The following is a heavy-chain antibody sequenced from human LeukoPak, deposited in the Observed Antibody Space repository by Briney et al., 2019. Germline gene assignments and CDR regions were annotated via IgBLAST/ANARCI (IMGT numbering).Heavy chain of an antibody. J-gene: IGHJ4*02. Sequence: PGGSLRLSCAASGFTFRSYGMTWVRQAPGKGLEWVSAFSGSGGNTYYADSVKGRFTISRDNSKNTLYLQMNTLRAEDTAVYYCAKTGSSRFDYWGQGTLVTVSS. V-gene: IGHV3-23*01. CDR2: FSGSGGNT. CDR3: AKTGSSRFDY. D-gene: IGHD1-26*01. CDR1: GFTFRSYG.